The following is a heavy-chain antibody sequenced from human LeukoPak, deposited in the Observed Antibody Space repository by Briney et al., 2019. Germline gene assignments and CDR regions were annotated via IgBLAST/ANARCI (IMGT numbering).Heavy chain of an antibody. CDR3: ATVQKTYDFWSGFLDY. Sequence: GGSLRLSCAASGFTFSSYAMSWVRQAPGNGLEWVSAISGSGGSTYYADSVKGRFTISRDNSKNTLYLQMNSLRAEDTAVYYCATVQKTYDFWSGFLDYWGQGTLVTVSS. D-gene: IGHD3-3*01. CDR2: ISGSGGST. V-gene: IGHV3-23*01. CDR1: GFTFSSYA. J-gene: IGHJ4*02.